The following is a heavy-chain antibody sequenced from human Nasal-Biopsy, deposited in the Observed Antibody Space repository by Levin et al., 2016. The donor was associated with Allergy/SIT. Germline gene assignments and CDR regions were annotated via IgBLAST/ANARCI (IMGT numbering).Heavy chain of an antibody. Sequence: SGPTLVKPTQTLTLTCTFSGFSLRSTAMSVSWIRQPPGKALEWLALIESDDDKFYSTSLKTRLTVSKVTSKNQVVLSMTNMDPVDTATYYCARTPGHSYGLAAFDIWGQGTKVTVSS. CDR2: IESDDDK. D-gene: IGHD3-16*01. V-gene: IGHV2-70*01. CDR3: ARTPGHSYGLAAFDI. CDR1: GFSLRSTAMS. J-gene: IGHJ3*02.